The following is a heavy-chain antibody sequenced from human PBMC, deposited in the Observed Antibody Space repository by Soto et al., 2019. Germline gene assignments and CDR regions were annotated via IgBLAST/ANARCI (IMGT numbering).Heavy chain of an antibody. CDR3: AHRPVGVSWFAP. CDR2: IYWDDDK. V-gene: IGHV2-5*02. Sequence: ITLKESGPTLVKPTQTLTLTCTFSGFSLSTSGVGVGWIRQPPGKALECLALIYWDDDKRYSPSLKSRLTITKDTSKNQVVLTITNMDPVDTATYYCAHRPVGVSWFAPWRQGTLVTVAS. J-gene: IGHJ5*02. D-gene: IGHD2-8*02. CDR1: GFSLSTSGVG.